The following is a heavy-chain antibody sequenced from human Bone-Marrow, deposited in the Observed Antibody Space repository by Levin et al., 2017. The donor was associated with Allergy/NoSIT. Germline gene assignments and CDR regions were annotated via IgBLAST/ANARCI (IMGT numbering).Heavy chain of an antibody. Sequence: LSLPFPFSFSSLLPSSSTWIRQPPEKELEWIGNIYYSGDSDNNPSLKSRITLSLSPYQNQFSFKLTSVTAAATAIYYCAREWYWEGWHYRGTLFDPWGQGSPVVVSS. D-gene: IGHD1-26*01. J-gene: IGHJ5*02. CDR3: AREWYWEGWHYRGTLFDP. CDR1: FSSLLPSS. CDR2: IYYSGDS. V-gene: IGHV4-59*01.